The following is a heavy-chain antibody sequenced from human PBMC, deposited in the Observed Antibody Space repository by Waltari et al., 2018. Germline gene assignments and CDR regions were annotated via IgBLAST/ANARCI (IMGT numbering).Heavy chain of an antibody. D-gene: IGHD2-8*01. J-gene: IGHJ4*02. CDR2: INPNSGGT. CDR3: ARDQRSRDGYNGVDY. CDR1: GYTFTGYY. Sequence: QVQLVQSGAEVKKPGASVKVSCKASGYTFTGYYIHWVRQAPGQGLEWMGWINPNSGGTNYAQKFQGRVTMTRDTSISTAYMELSRLRSDDTAVYYCARDQRSRDGYNGVDYWGQGTLVTVSS. V-gene: IGHV1-2*02.